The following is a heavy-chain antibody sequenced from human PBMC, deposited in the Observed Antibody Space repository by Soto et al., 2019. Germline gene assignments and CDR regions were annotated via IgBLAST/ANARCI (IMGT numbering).Heavy chain of an antibody. D-gene: IGHD1-7*01. CDR3: AAVQGGGTTFHF. CDR2: IVVGSGRT. J-gene: IGHJ4*02. Sequence: WVRQARGQRLEWIGWIVVGSGRTDYAQKFQERLTITRDMSTTTAYMELSSLRLEDTAVYYCAAVQGGGTTFHFWGQGTLVNVSA. V-gene: IGHV1-58*01.